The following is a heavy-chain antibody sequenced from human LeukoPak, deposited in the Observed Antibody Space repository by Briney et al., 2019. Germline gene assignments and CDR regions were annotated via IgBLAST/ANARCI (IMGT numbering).Heavy chain of an antibody. V-gene: IGHV3-21*01. CDR1: GFTFSSYS. D-gene: IGHD4-17*01. CDR3: ALSPYGDYVFFDY. CDR2: ISSSSSYI. Sequence: PGGSLRLSCAASGFTFSSYSMNWVRQAPGKGLEWVSSISSSSSYIYYADSVKGRFTISGDNAKNSLYLQMNSLRAEDTAVYYCALSPYGDYVFFDYWGQGTLVTVSS. J-gene: IGHJ4*02.